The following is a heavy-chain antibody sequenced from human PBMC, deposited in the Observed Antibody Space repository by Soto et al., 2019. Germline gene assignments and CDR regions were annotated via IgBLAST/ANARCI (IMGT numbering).Heavy chain of an antibody. CDR3: ARRIVVVPAAPSYYYGMDV. D-gene: IGHD2-2*01. CDR1: GYSFTSYW. J-gene: IGHJ6*02. Sequence: GESLKISCKGSGYSFTSYWISWVRQMPGKGLEWMGRIDPSDSYTNYSPSFQGHVTISADKSISTAYLQWSSLKASDTAMYYCARRIVVVPAAPSYYYGMDVWGQGTTVTVSS. V-gene: IGHV5-10-1*01. CDR2: IDPSDSYT.